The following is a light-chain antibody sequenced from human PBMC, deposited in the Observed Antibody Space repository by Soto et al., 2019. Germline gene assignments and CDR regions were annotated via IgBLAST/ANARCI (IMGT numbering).Light chain of an antibody. CDR1: QSVSSSY. CDR3: QQYGSSLTWT. Sequence: EIVLTQSPGTLSLSLGERATLSCRASQSVSSSYLAWYQQKPGQAPRLLIYGATSRATGIPDRFSGSGSGTDFTLTISRLEPEDFAVYYCQQYGSSLTWTFGQGTKGDIK. V-gene: IGKV3-20*01. J-gene: IGKJ1*01. CDR2: GAT.